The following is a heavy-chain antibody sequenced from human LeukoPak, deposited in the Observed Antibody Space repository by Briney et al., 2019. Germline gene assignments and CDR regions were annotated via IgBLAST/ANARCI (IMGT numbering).Heavy chain of an antibody. J-gene: IGHJ6*02. V-gene: IGHV4-59*01. CDR2: IYYSGST. CDR3: ASQQLPHSGYYYYYGMDV. CDR1: GGSISSYY. Sequence: SETLSLTCTVSGGSISSYYWSWIRQPPGKGLEWIGYIYYSGSTNYNPSLKSRVTISVDTSKNQSSLKLSSVTAADTAVYYCASQQLPHSGYYYYYGMDVWGQGTTVTVSS. D-gene: IGHD5-18*01.